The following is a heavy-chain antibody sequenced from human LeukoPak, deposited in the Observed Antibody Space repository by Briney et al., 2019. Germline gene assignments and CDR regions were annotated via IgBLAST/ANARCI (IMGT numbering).Heavy chain of an antibody. V-gene: IGHV1-2*02. CDR1: GYTFIDYY. J-gene: IGHJ4*02. CDR3: ARVPQKNYYDSSGYLDY. D-gene: IGHD3-22*01. CDR2: INPNSGGT. Sequence: ASVKVSCKASGYTFIDYYINWVRQAPGQGLEWMGWINPNSGGTNYAQKFQGRVTMTRDTSISTAYMELSRLRSDDTAVYYCARVPQKNYYDSSGYLDYWGQGTLVTVSS.